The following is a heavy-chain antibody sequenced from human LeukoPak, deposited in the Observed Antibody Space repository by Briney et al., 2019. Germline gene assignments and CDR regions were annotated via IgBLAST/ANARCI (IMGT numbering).Heavy chain of an antibody. V-gene: IGHV1-2*02. CDR1: GYTFTSYY. CDR3: ARGGTTTETTYPIDY. J-gene: IGHJ4*02. D-gene: IGHD4-17*01. CDR2: IHTNSGGT. Sequence: ASVKVSCKASGYTFTSYYIHWVRQAPGQGLEWMGWIHTNSGGTNYAQNFQGRVTMTRDTSISTANMELSWLRSDDTAVYYCARGGTTTETTYPIDYWGQGTLVTVSS.